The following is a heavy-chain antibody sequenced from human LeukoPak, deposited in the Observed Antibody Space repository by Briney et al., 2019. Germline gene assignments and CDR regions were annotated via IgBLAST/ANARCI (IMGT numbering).Heavy chain of an antibody. CDR2: ISSSSNYI. V-gene: IGHV3-21*01. CDR1: GFTFSRYS. J-gene: IGHJ4*02. CDR3: AKDEGVSFDY. Sequence: GGSLRLSCAASGFTFSRYSMNWVSQAPGKGLEWVSCISSSSNYIYYADSVKGRFTISRDNAKNSLYLQMNSLRAEDTAVYYCAKDEGVSFDYWGQGTLVTVSS.